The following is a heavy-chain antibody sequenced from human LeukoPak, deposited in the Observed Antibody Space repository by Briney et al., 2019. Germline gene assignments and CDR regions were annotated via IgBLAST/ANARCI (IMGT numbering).Heavy chain of an antibody. J-gene: IGHJ6*03. Sequence: ASVKVSCKASGYTFTSYGIGWVRQAPGQGLEWMGWISAYNGNTNYAQKLQGRVTMTTDTSTSTAYMELRSLRSDDTAVYYCARVYDIAAYYYYMDVWGKGTTVTVSS. V-gene: IGHV1-18*01. CDR1: GYTFTSYG. CDR3: ARVYDIAAYYYYMDV. D-gene: IGHD5-12*01. CDR2: ISAYNGNT.